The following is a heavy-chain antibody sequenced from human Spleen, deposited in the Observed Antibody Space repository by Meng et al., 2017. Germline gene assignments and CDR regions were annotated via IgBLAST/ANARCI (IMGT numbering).Heavy chain of an antibody. CDR3: AKDSDWYSSGYFDY. J-gene: IGHJ4*02. D-gene: IGHD6-19*01. CDR2: ISDNGDVT. V-gene: IGHV3-23*01. Sequence: GESLKISCAASGFTFSSCAMSWVRQAPGKGLEWVSAISDNGDVTPYADSVRGRFTISRDNSKNTLYLQMNSLRAEDTAVYYCAKDSDWYSSGYFDYWGQGTLVTVSS. CDR1: GFTFSSCA.